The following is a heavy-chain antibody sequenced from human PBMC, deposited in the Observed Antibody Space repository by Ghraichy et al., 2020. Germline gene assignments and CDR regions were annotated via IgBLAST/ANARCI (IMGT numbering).Heavy chain of an antibody. CDR3: ARDFSVTSSSWYQLDY. V-gene: IGHV4-59*01. CDR2: IYYSGST. J-gene: IGHJ4*02. Sequence: ETLSLPCTVSGGSISSYYWSWIRQPPGKGLEWIGYIYYSGSTNYNPSLKSRVTISVDTSKNQFSLKLSSVTAADTAVYYCARDFSVTSSSWYQLDYWGQGTLVTVSS. CDR1: GGSISSYY. D-gene: IGHD6-13*01.